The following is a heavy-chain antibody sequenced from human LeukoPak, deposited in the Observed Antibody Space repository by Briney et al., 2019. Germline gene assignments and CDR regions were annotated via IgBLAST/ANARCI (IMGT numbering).Heavy chain of an antibody. D-gene: IGHD6-13*01. CDR1: GGSISSSNW. CDR3: ARRSGAPYSSSWYYFDY. J-gene: IGHJ4*02. CDR2: IYYSGST. V-gene: IGHV4-4*02. Sequence: SGTLSLTCAVSGGSISSSNWWSWVRQPPGKGLEWIGYIYYSGSTNYNPSLKSRVTISVDTSKNQFSLKLSSVTAADTAVYYCARRSGAPYSSSWYYFDYWGQGTLVTVSS.